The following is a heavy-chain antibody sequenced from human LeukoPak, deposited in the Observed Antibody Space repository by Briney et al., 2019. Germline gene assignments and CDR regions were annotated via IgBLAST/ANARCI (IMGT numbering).Heavy chain of an antibody. CDR1: GGSISSYY. CDR3: ARGDYDYVWGSYRYSY. J-gene: IGHJ4*02. Sequence: LETLSLTCTVSGGSISSYYWSWIRQPPGKGLEWIGYIYYSGSTNYNPSLKSRVTISVDTSKNQFSLKLSSVTAADTAVYYCARGDYDYVWGSYRYSYWGQGTLVTVSS. CDR2: IYYSGST. D-gene: IGHD3-16*02. V-gene: IGHV4-59*01.